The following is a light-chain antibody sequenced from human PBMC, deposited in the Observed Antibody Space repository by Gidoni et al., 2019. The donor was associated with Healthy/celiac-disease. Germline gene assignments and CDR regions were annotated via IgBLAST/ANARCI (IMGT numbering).Light chain of an antibody. CDR1: QSVSSAY. Sequence: EIVLTQSPGTLSLSPGDRATLSCRASQSVSSAYLAWYQQNPVQAPRLLIYGASGRATGIPDRFSGSGSGTDFTLTISRLEPEDFAVYYCQQYGSSPVTFGGGTKVEIK. V-gene: IGKV3-20*01. CDR3: QQYGSSPVT. J-gene: IGKJ4*01. CDR2: GAS.